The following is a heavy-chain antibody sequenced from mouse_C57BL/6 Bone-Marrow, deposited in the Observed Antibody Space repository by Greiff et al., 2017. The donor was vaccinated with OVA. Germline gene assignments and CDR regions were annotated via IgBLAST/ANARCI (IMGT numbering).Heavy chain of an antibody. CDR2: IRSGSSTI. D-gene: IGHD2-4*01. J-gene: IGHJ3*01. CDR1: GFTFSDYG. CDR3: AREGDYDWFAE. Sequence: EVQLVESGGGLVKPGGSLKLSCAASGFTFSDYGMHWVRQAPEKGLGWVAYIRSGSSTIYYADTVKGRFTISRDNAKNTLFLQMTRLRYEDAAMDYWAREGDYDWFAEWGQGTLGTVSA. V-gene: IGHV5-17*01.